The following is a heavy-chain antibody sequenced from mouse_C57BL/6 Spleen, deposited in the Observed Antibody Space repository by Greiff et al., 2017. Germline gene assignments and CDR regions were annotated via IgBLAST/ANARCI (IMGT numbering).Heavy chain of an antibody. V-gene: IGHV1-69*01. Sequence: QVQLQQPGAELVMPGASVKLSCKASGYTFTSYWMHWVKQRPGHGLEWIGEIDPSDSYTNYNQKFKGKSTLTVDKSSSTAYMQLSSLTSEDSAVYYCARSLVGYYFDYWGQGTTLTVSS. CDR2: IDPSDSYT. J-gene: IGHJ2*01. D-gene: IGHD2-2*01. CDR3: ARSLVGYYFDY. CDR1: GYTFTSYW.